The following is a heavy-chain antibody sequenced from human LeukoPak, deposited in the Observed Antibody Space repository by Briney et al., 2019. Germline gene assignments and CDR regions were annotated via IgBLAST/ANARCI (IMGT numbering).Heavy chain of an antibody. V-gene: IGHV4-4*07. CDR3: ARFTWYFPCSSTSCYYMDV. J-gene: IGHJ6*03. D-gene: IGHD2-2*01. CDR1: GGSISSYY. CDR2: IYTSGST. Sequence: SETLSLTCTVSGGSISSYYWSWIRQPAGKGLEWIGRIYTSGSTNYNPSLKSRVTISVDTSKNQFSLKLSSVTAADTAVYYCARFTWYFPCSSTSCYYMDVWGKGTTVTVSS.